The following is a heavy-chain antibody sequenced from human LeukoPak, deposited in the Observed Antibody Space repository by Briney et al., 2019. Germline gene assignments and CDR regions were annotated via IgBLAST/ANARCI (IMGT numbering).Heavy chain of an antibody. Sequence: ASVKVSCKASGYTFTNYGTTWVRQAPGQGLEWMGWINPNSGGTNYAQKFQGRVTMTRDTSISTAYMELSRLRSDDTAIYYCTRDQFWGYWNFDLWGRGTLVTVSS. CDR2: INPNSGGT. J-gene: IGHJ2*01. CDR3: TRDQFWGYWNFDL. D-gene: IGHD7-27*01. V-gene: IGHV1-2*02. CDR1: GYTFTNYG.